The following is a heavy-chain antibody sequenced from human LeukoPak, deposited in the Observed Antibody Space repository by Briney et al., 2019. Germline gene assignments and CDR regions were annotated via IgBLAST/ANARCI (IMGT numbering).Heavy chain of an antibody. Sequence: SETLSVTCTVSGCSISSCSYYWGWIRQPPGKGLEWCRNIPNSGSTYYNPYLNSRVTISEDTSNNQFPLKLSTVTAADTAVYYCASLHSFGLYYWDRGTLVLVSS. J-gene: IGHJ4*02. CDR1: GCSISSCSYY. CDR3: ASLHSFGLYY. D-gene: IGHD3-16*01. CDR2: IPNSGST. V-gene: IGHV4-39*01.